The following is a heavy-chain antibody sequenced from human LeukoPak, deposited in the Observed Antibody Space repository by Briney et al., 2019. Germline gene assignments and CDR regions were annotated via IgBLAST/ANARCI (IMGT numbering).Heavy chain of an antibody. CDR1: GFTFSDHY. CDR3: ARVRSGSNIDY. D-gene: IGHD1-26*01. V-gene: IGHV3-11*01. CDR2: ISSSGSTI. J-gene: IGHJ4*02. Sequence: GRSLRLACSAAGFTFSDHYMSWILQPPGRGREWVSYISSSGSTIYYADSVKGRFTISRDNAKNSLYLQMNSLRAEDTAVYYCARVRSGSNIDYWGQGTLVTVSS.